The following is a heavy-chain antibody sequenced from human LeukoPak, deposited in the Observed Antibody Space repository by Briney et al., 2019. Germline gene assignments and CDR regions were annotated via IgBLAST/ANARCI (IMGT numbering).Heavy chain of an antibody. D-gene: IGHD3-22*01. V-gene: IGHV4-4*07. Sequence: SETLSLTCTVSGGSISSYYWSWIRQPAGKGLEWIGRIYSSGSTNYNPSLKSRVTMSVDTSKNQSSLKLSSVTAADTAVYYCARDADYYDSSGYYQGHDAFDIWGQGTMVTVSS. CDR2: IYSSGST. J-gene: IGHJ3*02. CDR3: ARDADYYDSSGYYQGHDAFDI. CDR1: GGSISSYY.